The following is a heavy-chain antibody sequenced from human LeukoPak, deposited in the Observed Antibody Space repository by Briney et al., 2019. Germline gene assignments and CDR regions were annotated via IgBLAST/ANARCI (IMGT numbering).Heavy chain of an antibody. Sequence: PGGSLRLSCAASGFTFDDYAMHWVRQAPGKGLEWVSGISWNSGSIGYADSVKGRFTISRDNAKNSLYLQMNSLRAEDTALYYCASSSGYYGGFDYWGQGTLVTVSS. CDR3: ASSSGYYGGFDY. CDR2: ISWNSGSI. J-gene: IGHJ4*02. D-gene: IGHD3-22*01. CDR1: GFTFDDYA. V-gene: IGHV3-9*01.